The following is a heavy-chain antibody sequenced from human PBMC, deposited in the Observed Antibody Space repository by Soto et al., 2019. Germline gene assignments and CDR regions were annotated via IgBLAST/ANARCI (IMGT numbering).Heavy chain of an antibody. Sequence: PGESLKISCKGSGYSFTSYWIGWVRQMPGKGLEWMGIIYPGDSDTRYSPSFQGQVTISADKSISTAYLQWSSLKASDTAMYYCARHLLTYYDSSGYSDYWGQGTLVTVSS. J-gene: IGHJ4*02. V-gene: IGHV5-51*01. D-gene: IGHD3-22*01. CDR3: ARHLLTYYDSSGYSDY. CDR1: GYSFTSYW. CDR2: IYPGDSDT.